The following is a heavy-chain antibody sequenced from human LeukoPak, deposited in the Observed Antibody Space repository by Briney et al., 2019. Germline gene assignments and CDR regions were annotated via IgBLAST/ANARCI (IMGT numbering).Heavy chain of an antibody. CDR2: IYHSGST. Sequence: SETLSLTCTVSGGSISSGGYYWSWIRQPPGKGLEWIGYIYHSGSTYYNPSLKSRVTISVDRSKNQFSLKLSSATAADTAVYYCARTTYYYDSSGSNDYWGQGTLVTVSS. V-gene: IGHV4-30-2*01. D-gene: IGHD3-22*01. CDR1: GGSISSGGYY. J-gene: IGHJ4*02. CDR3: ARTTYYYDSSGSNDY.